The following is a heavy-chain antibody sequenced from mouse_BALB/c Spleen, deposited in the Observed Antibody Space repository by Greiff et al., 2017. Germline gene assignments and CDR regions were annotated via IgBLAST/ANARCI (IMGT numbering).Heavy chain of an antibody. J-gene: IGHJ2*01. Sequence: EVKLVESGPELVKPGASVKISCKASGYSFTGYFLNWVKQSHGKSLEWIGRINPYNGDTFYNQKFKGKATLTVDKSSSTAHMELLSLTSEDSAVYYCGKEAYYGNYGYFDYWGQGTTLTVSS. V-gene: IGHV1-37*01. CDR2: INPYNGDT. D-gene: IGHD2-10*01. CDR1: GYSFTGYF. CDR3: GKEAYYGNYGYFDY.